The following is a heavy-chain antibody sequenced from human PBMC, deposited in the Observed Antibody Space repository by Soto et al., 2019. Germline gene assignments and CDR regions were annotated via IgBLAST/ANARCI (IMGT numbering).Heavy chain of an antibody. V-gene: IGHV3-30*19. CDR2: ISRDGSKQ. J-gene: IGHJ3*02. CDR3: VRDDDGGPNAFDI. D-gene: IGHD3-16*01. Sequence: QVHLVESGGGVVQPERSLRLSCVASGFTFSNYGMHWVRQVAGKGLEWVSLISRDGSKQFYTDSVKGRFTISRDNSKNLLSLQMNNLRVEDTAVYYCVRDDDGGPNAFDISGQGTMVTVSS. CDR1: GFTFSNYG.